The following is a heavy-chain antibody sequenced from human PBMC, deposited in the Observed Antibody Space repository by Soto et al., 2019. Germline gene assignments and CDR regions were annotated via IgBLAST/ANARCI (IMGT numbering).Heavy chain of an antibody. Sequence: EVQLVESGGGLVQPGGSLRPSWAAPEFTSGTSGLNWVRQPPGKGLEWVPYISSRSSTLYYADSVKGRFTISRDNAKNSLYLQMNSLRDEDTAVYYCAREPGPFDYWGQGTLVTVSS. D-gene: IGHD2-2*01. CDR2: ISSRSSTL. V-gene: IGHV3-48*02. CDR1: EFTSGTSG. J-gene: IGHJ4*02. CDR3: AREPGPFDY.